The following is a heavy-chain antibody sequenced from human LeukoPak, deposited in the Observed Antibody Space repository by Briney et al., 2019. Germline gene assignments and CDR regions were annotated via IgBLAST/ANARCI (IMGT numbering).Heavy chain of an antibody. D-gene: IGHD3-3*01. J-gene: IGHJ4*02. V-gene: IGHV4-59*08. CDR3: ASSTTYYDFWGGYYTREGFDY. CDR1: GGSISTYY. Sequence: PSETLSLTCLVSGGSISTYYWSWIRQPAGKGLEWIGYIHYSESTNYNLPLKSGVPISVDPSKNQFSLKRRSVIAADTAVYYCASSTTYYDFWGGYYTREGFDYWGQRTLVIVSS. CDR2: IHYSEST.